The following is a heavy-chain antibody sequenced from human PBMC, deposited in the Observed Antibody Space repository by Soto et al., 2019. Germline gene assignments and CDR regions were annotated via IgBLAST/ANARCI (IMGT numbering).Heavy chain of an antibody. Sequence: GGSLRFSCAASGFTFGIDAMSWVRQAPGKGLEWVSFISGSGGSTYYADSVKGRFTISRDNSKKTLYLQMNSLRGEDTAVYYCGKGSAATNYFYYATDVCGQGTTVTVSS. CDR1: GFTFGIDA. J-gene: IGHJ6*02. CDR3: GKGSAATNYFYYATDV. V-gene: IGHV3-23*01. CDR2: ISGSGGST. D-gene: IGHD2-15*01.